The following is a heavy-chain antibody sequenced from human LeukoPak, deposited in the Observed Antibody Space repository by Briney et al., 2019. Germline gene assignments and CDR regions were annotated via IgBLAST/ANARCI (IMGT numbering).Heavy chain of an antibody. D-gene: IGHD5/OR15-5a*01. Sequence: ASVKVSCKASGYHFTGYHVHWVRQAPGQGLEWMGRISTNSGDIDNAPKFQGRVTMTRDTSISTAYMELSRPTSADAAVDYFAGLGSTAEGRIDPWGQGTPVTVSS. CDR1: GYHFTGYH. CDR2: ISTNSGDI. CDR3: AGLGSTAEGRIDP. V-gene: IGHV1-2*02. J-gene: IGHJ5*02.